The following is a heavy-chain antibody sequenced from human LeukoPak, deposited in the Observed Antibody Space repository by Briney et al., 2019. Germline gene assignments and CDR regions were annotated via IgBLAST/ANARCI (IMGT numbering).Heavy chain of an antibody. CDR3: AREYYDILTGYRTDAFDI. CDR1: GFTVSTNY. D-gene: IGHD3-9*01. J-gene: IGHJ3*02. CDR2: IYSGGII. V-gene: IGHV3-53*01. Sequence: QPGGSLRLSCAVSGFTVSTNYMTWVRQAPGKGLEWVSVIYSGGIIYYTDSVKGRFTISRDNSKNMLFLQMNSLRAEDTAVYYCAREYYDILTGYRTDAFDIWGQGTMVTVSS.